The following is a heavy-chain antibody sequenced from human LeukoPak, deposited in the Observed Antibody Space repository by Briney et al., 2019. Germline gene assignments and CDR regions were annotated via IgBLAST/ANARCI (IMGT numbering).Heavy chain of an antibody. CDR1: GGSVTSYC. Sequence: SETLSLTCSVSGGSVTSYCWNWVRQTPGKGLEWIGYISNSETTDYGPSFKSRVTLSLDTSKNQFSLKLSSVTAADTGVYYCARGYCSDERCPVFPSWGQGTLVTVSS. CDR3: ARGYCSDERCPVFPS. D-gene: IGHD2-15*01. J-gene: IGHJ5*02. V-gene: IGHV4-59*02. CDR2: ISNSETT.